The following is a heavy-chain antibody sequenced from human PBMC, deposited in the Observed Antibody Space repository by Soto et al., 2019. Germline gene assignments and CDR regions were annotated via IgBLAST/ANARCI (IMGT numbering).Heavy chain of an antibody. V-gene: IGHV3-11*01. Sequence: PGGSLRLSCAASGFTLSDYFMSWIRQAPGKGLEWVSYISASGYRIQYADSVKGRFTISRDIAKNSLYLQLNSLGADDTAVYFCARDLRELSTVAVAYWGEGTLVTVSS. CDR1: GFTLSDYF. J-gene: IGHJ4*02. CDR3: ARDLRELSTVAVAY. CDR2: ISASGYRI. D-gene: IGHD1-7*01.